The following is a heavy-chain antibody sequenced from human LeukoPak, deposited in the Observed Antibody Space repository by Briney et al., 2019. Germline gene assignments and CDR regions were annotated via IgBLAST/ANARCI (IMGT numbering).Heavy chain of an antibody. V-gene: IGHV3-74*01. Sequence: GGSLRLSCAASGFTFSDYWMHWVRQAPGKGLVWVSRINSDGSSTSYADSVKGRFTISRDNVKNTLYLQMNSLRAADTAVYYCAKGSGYDFWSGYSAHDYWGQGTLVTVSS. CDR2: INSDGSST. CDR3: AKGSGYDFWSGYSAHDY. CDR1: GFTFSDYW. D-gene: IGHD3-3*01. J-gene: IGHJ4*02.